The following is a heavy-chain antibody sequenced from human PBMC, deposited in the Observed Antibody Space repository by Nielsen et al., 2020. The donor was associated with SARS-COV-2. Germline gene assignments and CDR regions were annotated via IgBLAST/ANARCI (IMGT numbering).Heavy chain of an antibody. J-gene: IGHJ6*02. CDR3: ATGAAAGTGNYCYGMDV. CDR1: GFTFSSYG. CDR2: IWYDGSNK. D-gene: IGHD6-13*01. V-gene: IGHV3-33*01. Sequence: GESLKISCAASGFTFSSYGMHWVRQAPGKGLEWVAVIWYDGSNKYYADSVKGRFTISRDNSKNTLYLQMNSLRAEDTAVYYCATGAAAGTGNYCYGMDVWGQGTTVTVSS.